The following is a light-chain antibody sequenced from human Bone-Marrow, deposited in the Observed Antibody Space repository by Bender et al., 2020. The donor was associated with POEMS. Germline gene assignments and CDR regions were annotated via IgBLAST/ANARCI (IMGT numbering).Light chain of an antibody. V-gene: IGLV2-23*02. CDR3: CSYVGSYTYV. CDR1: SSDVGSYNL. CDR2: EVT. Sequence: QSALTQPASVSGSPGQSITISCTGTSSDVGSYNLVSWYQQHPGKAPKLMISEVTKRPSGVPDRFSGSKSGNTASLTISGLQAEDEADYYCCSYVGSYTYVFGSGTKVSVL. J-gene: IGLJ1*01.